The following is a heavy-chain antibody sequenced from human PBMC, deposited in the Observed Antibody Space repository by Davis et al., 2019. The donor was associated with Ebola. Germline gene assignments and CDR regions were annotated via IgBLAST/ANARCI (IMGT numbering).Heavy chain of an antibody. CDR2: IIPILGIA. J-gene: IGHJ4*02. Sequence: AASVKVSCKASGGTFSSYAISWVRQAPGQGLEWMGRIIPILGIANYAQKFQGRVTITADKSTSTAYMELSSLRSEDTAVYYCARDSEQLVYSLGPWGQGTLVTVSS. V-gene: IGHV1-69*04. CDR1: GGTFSSYA. CDR3: ARDSEQLVYSLGP. D-gene: IGHD6-6*01.